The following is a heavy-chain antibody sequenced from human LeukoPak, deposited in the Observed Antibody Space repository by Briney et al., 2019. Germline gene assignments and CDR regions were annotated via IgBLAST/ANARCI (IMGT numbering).Heavy chain of an antibody. CDR3: ARAFLGYCSSTSCYGPDY. J-gene: IGHJ4*02. D-gene: IGHD2-2*01. CDR1: GFTFSSYA. CDR2: ISSNGGST. V-gene: IGHV3-64*01. Sequence: SGGSLRLSCAASGFTFSSYAMHWVRQAPGKGLEYVSAISSNGGSTYYANSVKGRFTISRDNSKNTLYLQMGSLRAEDMAVYYCARAFLGYCSSTSCYGPDYWGQGTLVTVSS.